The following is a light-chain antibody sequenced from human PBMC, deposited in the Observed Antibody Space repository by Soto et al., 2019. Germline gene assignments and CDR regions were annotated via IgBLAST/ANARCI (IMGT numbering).Light chain of an antibody. CDR1: QSVSSN. Sequence: EILMTQSPATLSVSPGERATLSCRASQSVSSNLAWYQQKPGQAPRLLMYGASSRATGIPDRFSGSGSGTDFTLTISRLEPEDFAVYYCQQYGSSYTFGQGTRLEIK. J-gene: IGKJ5*01. CDR2: GAS. CDR3: QQYGSSYT. V-gene: IGKV3-20*01.